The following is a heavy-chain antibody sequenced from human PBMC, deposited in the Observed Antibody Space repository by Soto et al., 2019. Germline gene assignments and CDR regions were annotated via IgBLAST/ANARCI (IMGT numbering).Heavy chain of an antibody. D-gene: IGHD1-1*01. Sequence: SETLSLTCTVSGGSISSGGYYWSWIRQHPGKGLEWIGYIYYSGSTYYNPSLKSRVTISVDTSKNQFSLKLSSVTAADTAVYYCARDTQNWNYGMDVWGQGTTVTVSS. V-gene: IGHV4-31*03. CDR2: IYYSGST. J-gene: IGHJ6*02. CDR3: ARDTQNWNYGMDV. CDR1: GGSISSGGYY.